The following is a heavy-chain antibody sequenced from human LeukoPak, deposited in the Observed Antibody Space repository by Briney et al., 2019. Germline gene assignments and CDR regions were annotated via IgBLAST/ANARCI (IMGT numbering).Heavy chain of an antibody. CDR1: GYSISSGYY. D-gene: IGHD3-3*01. CDR3: ARDTYYDFWSGYYHNWFDP. V-gene: IGHV4-38-2*02. CDR2: IYYSGST. J-gene: IGHJ5*02. Sequence: PSETLSLTCTVSGYSISSGYYWGWIRQPPGKGLEWIGSIYYSGSTYYNPSLKSRVTISVDTSKNQFSLKLSSVTAADTAVYYCARDTYYDFWSGYYHNWFDPWGQGTLVTVSS.